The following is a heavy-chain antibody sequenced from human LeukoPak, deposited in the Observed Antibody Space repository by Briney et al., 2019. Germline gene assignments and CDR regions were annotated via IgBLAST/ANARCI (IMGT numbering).Heavy chain of an antibody. CDR2: IYYSGST. J-gene: IGHJ4*02. CDR1: HYSISSGYY. CDR3: ARLGYDSSGYYTPYYFDY. Sequence: KPSETLSLTCAVSHYSISSGYYWGWIRQPPGKGLEWIGSIYYSGSTYYNPSLKSRVTISVDTSKNQFSLKLSSVTAADTAVYYCARLGYDSSGYYTPYYFDYWGQGTLVTVSS. D-gene: IGHD3-22*01. V-gene: IGHV4-38-2*01.